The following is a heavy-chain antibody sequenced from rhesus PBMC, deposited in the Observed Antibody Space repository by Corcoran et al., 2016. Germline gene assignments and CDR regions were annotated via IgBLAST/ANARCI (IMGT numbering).Heavy chain of an antibody. CDR2: IYGSSTST. D-gene: IGHD4-17*01. CDR1: GGSIRDSYR. V-gene: IGHV4S10*01. CDR3: ARNPPLRGNYGRYFDY. Sequence: QVQLQESGPGLVKPSETLSLTCAVSGGSIRDSYRWSWLRQPPGKGLEWIGYIYGSSTSTNYNPSLKSRVTISKDTSKNQFSLKLSSVTAADTAVYYCARNPPLRGNYGRYFDYWGQGVLVTVSS. J-gene: IGHJ4*01.